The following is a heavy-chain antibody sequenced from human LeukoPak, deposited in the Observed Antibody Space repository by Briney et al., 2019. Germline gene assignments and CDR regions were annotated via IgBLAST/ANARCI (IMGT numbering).Heavy chain of an antibody. J-gene: IGHJ3*02. V-gene: IGHV3-23*01. Sequence: PGGSLRLSCAASGFTFRAYTMSWVRQPPGKGLEWVSCITGSGETTYYIDSVKGRFTISRDNSKNTLYLQMNSLRAEDTAVYYCAKDHYDILTGYHLRDAFDIWGQGTMVTVSS. D-gene: IGHD3-9*01. CDR2: ITGSGETT. CDR1: GFTFRAYT. CDR3: AKDHYDILTGYHLRDAFDI.